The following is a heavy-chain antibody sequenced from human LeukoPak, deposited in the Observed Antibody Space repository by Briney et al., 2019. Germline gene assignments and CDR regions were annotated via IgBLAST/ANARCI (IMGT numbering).Heavy chain of an antibody. Sequence: RRSLRLSCAASVFTFCSYGMHWVCQGPGKRLEWVAVISCDGSDKYYADSVKGRFTISRDNSKNTMYLQMNSLRAEDTAVYYCAKDWSNPRYGSGSYYLNYGMEGRGQGATVTVSS. D-gene: IGHD3-10*01. CDR3: AKDWSNPRYGSGSYYLNYGMEG. J-gene: IGHJ6*02. CDR1: VFTFCSYG. CDR2: ISCDGSDK. V-gene: IGHV3-30*18.